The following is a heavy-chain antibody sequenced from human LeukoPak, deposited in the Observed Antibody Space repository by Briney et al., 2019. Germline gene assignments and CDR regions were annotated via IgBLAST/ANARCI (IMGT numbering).Heavy chain of an antibody. D-gene: IGHD6-6*01. CDR2: IYYSGST. Sequence: SETLSLTCTVSGGSISSGDYYWSWIRQPPGKGLEWIGYIYYSGSTYYNPSLKSRVTISVDTSKNQFSLKLSSVTAADPAVYYCARAIAARPGDFDYWGQGTLVTVSS. V-gene: IGHV4-30-4*01. CDR3: ARAIAARPGDFDY. CDR1: GGSISSGDYY. J-gene: IGHJ4*02.